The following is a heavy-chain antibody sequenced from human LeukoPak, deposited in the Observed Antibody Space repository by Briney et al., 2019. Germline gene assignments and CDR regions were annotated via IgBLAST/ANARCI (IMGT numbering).Heavy chain of an antibody. J-gene: IGHJ4*02. CDR2: IYYSGST. V-gene: IGHV4-59*08. D-gene: IGHD1-1*01. Sequence: SETLSLTCTVSGASISSYYWSWIRQPPGKGLEWIGYIYYSGSTNYNPSLTSRVTMSVDTSKNQFSLNLSSVTAADTAVYYCARSPSTGPDYWGQGTLVTVSS. CDR1: GASISSYY. CDR3: ARSPSTGPDY.